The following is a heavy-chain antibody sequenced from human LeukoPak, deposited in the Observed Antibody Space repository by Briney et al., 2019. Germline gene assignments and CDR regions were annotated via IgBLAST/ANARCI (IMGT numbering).Heavy chain of an antibody. V-gene: IGHV3-23*01. D-gene: IGHD3-22*01. CDR3: AKDPLYYYDMIDY. Sequence: GGSLRLSCAASGFTFSSYAMSWVRQAPGKGLEWVSAISGSGGSTYYADSVKGRFIISRDNSKNTLYLQMNSLRAEDTAVYYCAKDPLYYYDMIDYWGQGTLVTVSS. J-gene: IGHJ4*02. CDR1: GFTFSSYA. CDR2: ISGSGGST.